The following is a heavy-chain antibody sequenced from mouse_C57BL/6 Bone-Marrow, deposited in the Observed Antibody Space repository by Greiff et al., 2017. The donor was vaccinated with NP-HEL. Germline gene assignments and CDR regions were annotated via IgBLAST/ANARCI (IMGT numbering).Heavy chain of an antibody. CDR3: ARGDDYDDFDY. CDR2: IYPGDGDT. Sequence: VNVVESGAELVKPGASVKISCKASGYAFSSYWMNWVKQRPGKGLEWIGQIYPGDGDTNYNGKFKGKATLTADKSSSTAYMQLSSLTSEDSAVDFCARGDDYDDFDYWGQGTTLTVSS. J-gene: IGHJ2*01. V-gene: IGHV1-80*01. CDR1: GYAFSSYW. D-gene: IGHD2-4*01.